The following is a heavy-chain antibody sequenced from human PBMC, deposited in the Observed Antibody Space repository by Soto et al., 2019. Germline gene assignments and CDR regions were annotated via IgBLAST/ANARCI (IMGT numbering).Heavy chain of an antibody. Sequence: QVQLQQRGAGLLKPSETLSLTCAVYGGSFSDYYWTWIRQPPGKGLEWIGEINHSGSTKYNPSLKTRVTRSVDTSKNQFSLNLSSVTAADTAVYYCARQGVRYDILTGYFYFDYWGQGTLVTVSS. CDR1: GGSFSDYY. CDR2: INHSGST. CDR3: ARQGVRYDILTGYFYFDY. J-gene: IGHJ4*02. V-gene: IGHV4-34*01. D-gene: IGHD3-9*01.